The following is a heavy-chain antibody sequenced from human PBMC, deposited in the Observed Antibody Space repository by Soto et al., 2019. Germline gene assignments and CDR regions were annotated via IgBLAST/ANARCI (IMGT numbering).Heavy chain of an antibody. J-gene: IGHJ4*02. V-gene: IGHV3-7*04. CDR2: KKEDGSGR. D-gene: IGHD3-10*01. Sequence: EVQLVESGGGLVQPGGSLRLSCAASGFTFSSYWMSWVRQAPGKGLEWVANKKEDGSGRYYVDSVKGRFTISRDNAKNSLYLQMNSLRAEDTAVYYCARATGADKEDYWGQGTLVTVSS. CDR1: GFTFSSYW. CDR3: ARATGADKEDY.